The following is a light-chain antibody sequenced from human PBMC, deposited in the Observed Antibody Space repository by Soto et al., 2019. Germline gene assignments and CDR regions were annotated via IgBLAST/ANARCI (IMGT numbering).Light chain of an antibody. CDR3: KTWGSGDVI. Sequence: QLVLTQSPSASASLGASVKLTCTLSSGHSSYAIAWHQRQSEKGPRYLMKLNSDGSQYKGNGIPVRFSGSSSGAERYLTIPSLKPEVGAEYYGKTWGSGDVIFGGGTKLTVL. V-gene: IGLV4-69*01. CDR2: LNSDGSQ. J-gene: IGLJ2*01. CDR1: SGHSSYA.